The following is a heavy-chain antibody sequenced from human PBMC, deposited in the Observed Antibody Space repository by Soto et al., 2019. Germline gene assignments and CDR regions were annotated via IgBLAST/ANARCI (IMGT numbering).Heavy chain of an antibody. V-gene: IGHV4-59*01. CDR1: GGSIINYF. CDR3: ARGVFWSGSQIYYLDY. Sequence: PSETLSLTCSFSGGSIINYFWSWIRQPPGKGLEWIGYIYYTGSTNFNPSLKSRVTMSVDTSKNQFSLKLSSVTAADTAVYYCARGVFWSGSQIYYLDYWGQGSLVTVSS. CDR2: IYYTGST. J-gene: IGHJ4*02. D-gene: IGHD3-3*01.